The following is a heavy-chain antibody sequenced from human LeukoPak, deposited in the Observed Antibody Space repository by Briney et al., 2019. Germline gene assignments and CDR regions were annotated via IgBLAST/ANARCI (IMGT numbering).Heavy chain of an antibody. Sequence: SETLSLTCTVPGGTISSGGYYWSWIRQHPGKGLEWIGYIYYSGSTYYNPSLKSRVTISVDTSKNQFSLKLSSVTAADTAGYYCARIFPEDTAMEDYWGQGTLVTVSS. V-gene: IGHV4-31*03. D-gene: IGHD5-18*01. J-gene: IGHJ4*02. CDR2: IYYSGST. CDR1: GGTISSGGYY. CDR3: ARIFPEDTAMEDY.